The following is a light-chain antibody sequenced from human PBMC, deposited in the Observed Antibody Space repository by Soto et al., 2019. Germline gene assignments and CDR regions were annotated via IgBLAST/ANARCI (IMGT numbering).Light chain of an antibody. CDR1: SGHSSYA. Sequence: QPVLTQSPSASASLGASVKLTCTLSSGHSSYAIAWHQQQPEKGPRYLMKLNSDGSHSKGDGIPDRFSGSSSGAERYLTISSLQSEDEADYYCQTWGSGIHWVFGGGTKFTVL. CDR3: QTWGSGIHWV. CDR2: LNSDGSH. V-gene: IGLV4-69*01. J-gene: IGLJ3*02.